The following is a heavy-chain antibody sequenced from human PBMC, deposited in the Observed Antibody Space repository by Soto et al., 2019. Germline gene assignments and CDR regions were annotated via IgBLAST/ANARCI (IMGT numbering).Heavy chain of an antibody. CDR2: ISGSGGST. D-gene: IGHD2-8*01. CDR1: GFTFSSYA. V-gene: IGHV3-23*01. J-gene: IGHJ3*02. CDR3: VKDRALVNGGLKAGDAFDI. Sequence: GGALRLSCAASGFTFSSYAMSWVRQAPRKGLEWVSAISGSGGSTYYADSVKGRFTISRDNSKNTLYLQMNSLRAEDTAVYYCVKDRALVNGGLKAGDAFDIWGQGTMVTVSS.